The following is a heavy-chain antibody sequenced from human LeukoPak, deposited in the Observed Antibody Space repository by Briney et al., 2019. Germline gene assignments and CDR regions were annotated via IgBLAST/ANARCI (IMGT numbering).Heavy chain of an antibody. V-gene: IGHV3-7*03. D-gene: IGHD2-2*01. Sequence: GGSLRLSCAASGFTFSDYWLSWVRQAPGKGLEWVANIHQHGSKENYVDSVKGRFTISRNNAKNSVFLQMNSLRAEDTAVYYCAKGDIVVVPAADDAFDIWGQGTMVTVSS. CDR2: IHQHGSKE. CDR3: AKGDIVVVPAADDAFDI. J-gene: IGHJ3*02. CDR1: GFTFSDYW.